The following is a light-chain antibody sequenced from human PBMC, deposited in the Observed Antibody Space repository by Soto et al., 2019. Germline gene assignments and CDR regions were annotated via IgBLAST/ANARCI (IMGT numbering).Light chain of an antibody. CDR3: CSYAGTYTLRL. Sequence: QSALTQPRSVSGSPGQSVTISCTGTSSDVGGYNYVSWYQQNPGKAPKLMIYDVSKRPSGVPDRVSGSKSGNTASLTISGLQAEDEADYYCCSYAGTYTLRLFGGGTKLTVL. V-gene: IGLV2-11*01. CDR1: SSDVGGYNY. CDR2: DVS. J-gene: IGLJ3*02.